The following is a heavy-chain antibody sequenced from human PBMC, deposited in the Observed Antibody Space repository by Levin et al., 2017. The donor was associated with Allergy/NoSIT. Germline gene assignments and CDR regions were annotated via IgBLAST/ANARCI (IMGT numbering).Heavy chain of an antibody. D-gene: IGHD3-9*01. V-gene: IGHV3-74*01. CDR1: GFTFSSYW. J-gene: IGHJ6*03. Sequence: GGSLRLSCAASGFTFSSYWMHWVRQAPGKGLVWVSRINSDGSSTSYADSVKGRFTISRDNAKNTLYLQLNSLRAEDTAVYYCAILRYASYYMDVWGKGTTVTVSS. CDR2: INSDGSST. CDR3: AILRYASYYMDV.